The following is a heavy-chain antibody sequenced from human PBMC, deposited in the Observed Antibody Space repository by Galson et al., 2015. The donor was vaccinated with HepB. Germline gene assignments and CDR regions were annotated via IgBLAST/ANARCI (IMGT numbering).Heavy chain of an antibody. V-gene: IGHV3-53*04. CDR1: GFTVSSNY. D-gene: IGHD4-17*01. CDR2: IYSGGST. Sequence: SLRLSCAASGFTVSSNYMSWVRQAPGKGLEWVSVIYSGGSTYYADSVKGRFTISRHNSKNTLYLQMNSLRAEDTAVYYCAATVTTEYYYYGMDVWGQGTTVTVSS. CDR3: AATVTTEYYYYGMDV. J-gene: IGHJ6*02.